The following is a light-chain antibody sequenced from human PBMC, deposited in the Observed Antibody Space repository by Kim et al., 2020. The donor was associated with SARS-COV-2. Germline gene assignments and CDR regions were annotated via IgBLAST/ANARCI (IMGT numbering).Light chain of an antibody. Sequence: LSPGDRATLSCRASQSVSSSYLASYQQKPGQAPRLLIYGASNRATGIPDRFSGSGSGTDFTLTISRREPEDFAVYYCHQYGSSPDTFGQGTKLEIK. CDR1: QSVSSSY. CDR2: GAS. V-gene: IGKV3-20*01. J-gene: IGKJ2*01. CDR3: HQYGSSPDT.